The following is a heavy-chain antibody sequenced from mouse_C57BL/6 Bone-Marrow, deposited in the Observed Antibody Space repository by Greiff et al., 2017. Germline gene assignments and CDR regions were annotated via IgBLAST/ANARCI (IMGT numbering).Heavy chain of an antibody. J-gene: IGHJ2*01. D-gene: IGHD2-4*01. Sequence: EVQLVESGGGLVKPGGSLKLSCAASGFTFSSYAMSWVRQTPEKRLEWVATISDGGSYTYYPDNVKGRFTISRDNAKNNLYLQMSHLKSEDTAMYYCAGDDDYDLFDYWGQGTTLTVSS. CDR3: AGDDDYDLFDY. CDR2: ISDGGSYT. CDR1: GFTFSSYA. V-gene: IGHV5-4*01.